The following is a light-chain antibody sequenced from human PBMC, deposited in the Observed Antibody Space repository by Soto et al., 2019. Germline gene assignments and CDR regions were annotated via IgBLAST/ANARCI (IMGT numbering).Light chain of an antibody. CDR1: QSVSSN. CDR3: QQGTDWPPGT. J-gene: IGKJ1*01. CDR2: GAS. Sequence: EIVMTQSPATLSVSPWERATLSCRASQSVSSNLAWYQQKPGQAPRLLIYGASTRATGIPARFSGSGSGTEFTLTISSLQSEDFALYYCQQGTDWPPGTFGQGTKVDIK. V-gene: IGKV3-15*01.